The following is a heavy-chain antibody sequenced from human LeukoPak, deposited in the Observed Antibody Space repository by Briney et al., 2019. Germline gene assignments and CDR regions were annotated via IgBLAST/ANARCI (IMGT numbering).Heavy chain of an antibody. Sequence: GGSLRLSCAASGFTFSSYWMHWVRQTPGKGLVWVSRVDSDGSGTSYADSVKGRFTISRDNAKNSLYLQMNSLRAEDTALYYCAKEYSSGWTQRVYFDYWGQGTLVTVSS. CDR2: VDSDGSGT. CDR3: AKEYSSGWTQRVYFDY. V-gene: IGHV3-74*01. D-gene: IGHD6-19*01. CDR1: GFTFSSYW. J-gene: IGHJ4*02.